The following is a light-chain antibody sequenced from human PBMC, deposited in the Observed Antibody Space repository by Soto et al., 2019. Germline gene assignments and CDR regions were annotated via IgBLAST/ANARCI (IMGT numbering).Light chain of an antibody. V-gene: IGKV1-27*01. CDR2: GAS. CDR1: EAISIY. CDR3: QKYNNVPFT. Sequence: DTQMTQSPYSLSASVGDRVTITCRASEAISIYLAWYQQKPGKVPNLLIYGASTLQSVVPSRFSGSRSGTDFTLTISSLQPEDVATYYCQKYNNVPFTFGPGTKVEIK. J-gene: IGKJ3*01.